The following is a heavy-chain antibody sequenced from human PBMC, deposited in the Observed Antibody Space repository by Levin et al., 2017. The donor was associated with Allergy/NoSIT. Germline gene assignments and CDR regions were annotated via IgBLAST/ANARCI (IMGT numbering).Heavy chain of an antibody. Sequence: GESLKISCKASGYTFTDYYIHWVRQAPGQGLEWMGWINPKSGATSYAQDFQGRVTMTRDTSFSTANMELSSLKSDDTAVYYCATLLTYYYGSGGWAPFDFWGQGTLVTVSS. D-gene: IGHD3-10*01. CDR2: INPKSGAT. CDR1: GYTFTDYY. V-gene: IGHV1-2*02. CDR3: ATLLTYYYGSGGWAPFDF. J-gene: IGHJ4*02.